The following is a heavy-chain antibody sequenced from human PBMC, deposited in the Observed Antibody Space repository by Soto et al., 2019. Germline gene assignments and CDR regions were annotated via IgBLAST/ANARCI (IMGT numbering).Heavy chain of an antibody. V-gene: IGHV3-23*01. CDR2: ISGGGGST. J-gene: IGHJ4*02. D-gene: IGHD1-26*01. CDR3: AKRESGSYCADY. CDR1: GFTFSSHA. Sequence: EVQLLESGGGLVQPGGSLRLSCAASGFTFSSHAMSWVRQAPGKGLEWVSAISGGGGSTYYTDSVKGRFTISRDNSKNTLCLQMNSLRAEDTAVYYCAKRESGSYCADYWGQGTLVTVSS.